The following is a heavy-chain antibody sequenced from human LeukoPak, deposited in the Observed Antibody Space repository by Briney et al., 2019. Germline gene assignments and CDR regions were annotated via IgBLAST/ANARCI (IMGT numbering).Heavy chain of an antibody. CDR3: AKSPVLRDDAFDI. CDR1: GFSVSSNY. CDR2: IYNTGNL. Sequence: GGSLRLSCAASGFSVSSNYMTWVRQAPGKGLEWVSVIYNTGNLYYAGSVKGRFTISRDNSKNTLSLQMNSLRAEDAAVYYCAKSPVLRDDAFDIWGQGTMVTVSS. D-gene: IGHD3-16*01. J-gene: IGHJ3*02. V-gene: IGHV3-66*01.